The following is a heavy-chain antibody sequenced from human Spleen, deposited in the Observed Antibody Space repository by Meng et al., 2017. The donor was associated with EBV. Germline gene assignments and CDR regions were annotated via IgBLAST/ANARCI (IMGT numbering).Heavy chain of an antibody. Sequence: QVERQASGPGLVKSSGPLSLTCGVSGGSISSDNWWTWVRQPPGKGLEWVGEIHHGGSTNYNPSLKSRVTISLDKSKNQFSLRLTSVTAADTAVYYCSIIIYGSGLNSWFDPWGQGTLVTVSS. V-gene: IGHV4-4*02. CDR1: GGSISSDNW. CDR2: IHHGGST. D-gene: IGHD3-10*01. J-gene: IGHJ5*02. CDR3: SIIIYGSGLNSWFDP.